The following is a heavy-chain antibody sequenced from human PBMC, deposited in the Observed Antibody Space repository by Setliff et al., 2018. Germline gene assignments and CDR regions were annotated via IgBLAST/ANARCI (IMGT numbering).Heavy chain of an antibody. CDR3: AREHLHYYDSSGPSLWFDP. D-gene: IGHD3-22*01. CDR1: GGTFSSYA. CDR2: IIPIFGTA. J-gene: IGHJ5*02. Sequence: ASVKVSCKASGGTFSSYAISWVRQAPGQGLEWMGGIIPIFGTANYAQKFQGRVTITTDESTSTAYMELRSLRSEDTAVYYCAREHLHYYDSSGPSLWFDPWGQGTLVTVSS. V-gene: IGHV1-69*05.